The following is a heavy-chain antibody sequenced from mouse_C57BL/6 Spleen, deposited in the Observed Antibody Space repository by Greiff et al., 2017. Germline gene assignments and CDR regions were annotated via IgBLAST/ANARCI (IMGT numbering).Heavy chain of an antibody. CDR3: ARGGGNLAWFAY. CDR2: IDPSDSYT. CDR1: GYTFTSYW. V-gene: IGHV1-50*01. Sequence: QVQLKQPGAELVKPGASVKLSCKASGYTFTSYWMQWVKQRPGQGLEWIGEIDPSDSYTNYNQKFKGKATLTVDTSSSTAYMQLSSLTSEDSAVYYCARGGGNLAWFAYWGQGTLVTVSA. D-gene: IGHD1-1*02. J-gene: IGHJ3*01.